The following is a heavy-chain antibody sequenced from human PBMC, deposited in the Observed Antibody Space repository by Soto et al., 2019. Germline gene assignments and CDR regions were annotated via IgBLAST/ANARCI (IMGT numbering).Heavy chain of an antibody. J-gene: IGHJ4*02. V-gene: IGHV3-9*01. CDR1: GFTFEDYA. D-gene: IGHD1-26*01. CDR3: AKDLGSIVGITCFDY. Sequence: QLVESGGTLVQTGGSLRLSCGGSGFTFEDYAMYWVRQPPGKGLEWVSGISWNGDLLGYADSVRGRFIISRDNSKNTLYLQMNSLRPEDTAVYYCAKDLGSIVGITCFDYWGQGALVTVSS. CDR2: ISWNGDLL.